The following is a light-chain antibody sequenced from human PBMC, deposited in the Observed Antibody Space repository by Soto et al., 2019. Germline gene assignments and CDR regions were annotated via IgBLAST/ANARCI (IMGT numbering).Light chain of an antibody. CDR1: SSNVGNNY. Sequence: QPVLTQPPSVSAAPGQKVTISCSGASSNVGNNYVSWHQQLPGTAPKLLIYDNTKRPSGIPDRFSGSKSGTSATLDITGLQTGDEADYYCGTWDSSLSVVLFGGGTKLTVL. CDR2: DNT. J-gene: IGLJ2*01. V-gene: IGLV1-51*01. CDR3: GTWDSSLSVVL.